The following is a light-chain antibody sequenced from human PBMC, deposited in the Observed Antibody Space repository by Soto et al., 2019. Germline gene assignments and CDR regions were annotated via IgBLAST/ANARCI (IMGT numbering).Light chain of an antibody. CDR1: SSDVGAYIY. Sequence: QSALTQPASVSGSPGQSITISCGGTSSDVGAYIYVSWYQQFPGKAPKLIIYEVNNRPSGVSDPFSGSKSDTTAYLTISGPRPEEEAVYYCTSYPNGDTRFFGPGTKPPV. J-gene: IGLJ1*01. CDR3: TSYPNGDTRF. V-gene: IGLV2-14*03. CDR2: EVN.